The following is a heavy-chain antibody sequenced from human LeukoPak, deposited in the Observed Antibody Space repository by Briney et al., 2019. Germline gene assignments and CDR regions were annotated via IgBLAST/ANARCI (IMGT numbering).Heavy chain of an antibody. CDR1: GFTFSSYE. Sequence: GGSLRLSCAASGFTFSSYEMNWVRQAPGKGLEWVSYISSSGSTIYCADSVKGRFTISRDNAKNSLYLQMNSLRAEDTAVYYCARHRSGWLQSSFDYWGQGTLVTVSS. CDR2: ISSSGSTI. CDR3: ARHRSGWLQSSFDY. V-gene: IGHV3-48*03. D-gene: IGHD5-24*01. J-gene: IGHJ4*02.